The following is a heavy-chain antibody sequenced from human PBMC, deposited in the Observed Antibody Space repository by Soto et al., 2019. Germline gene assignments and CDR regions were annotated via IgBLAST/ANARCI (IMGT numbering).Heavy chain of an antibody. Sequence: QVQLVQSGAEVTKPGSSVKVSCKASGGTFSSYTISWVRQAPGQGLEWMGRIIPILGIANYAQKFQGRVTITADKSTSTAYMELSSLRSEDTAVYYCARDPPGGSSADYYYYMDVWGKGTTVTVSS. J-gene: IGHJ6*03. CDR1: GGTFSSYT. V-gene: IGHV1-69*08. CDR2: IIPILGIA. CDR3: ARDPPGGSSADYYYYMDV. D-gene: IGHD6-6*01.